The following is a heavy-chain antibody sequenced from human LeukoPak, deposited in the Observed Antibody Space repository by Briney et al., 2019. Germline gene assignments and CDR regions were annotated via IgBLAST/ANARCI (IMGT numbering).Heavy chain of an antibody. V-gene: IGHV4-59*01. CDR3: VRDRELTY. J-gene: IGHJ4*02. Sequence: PSETLSLTCTVSGGSINIYYWNWIRQPPGKGLEWIGYIYNSGSTSYNPSLKSRVTISVDTSKNQFSLKLTSVTAADTAVYYCVRDRELTYWGQGTLVTVSS. CDR2: IYNSGST. CDR1: GGSINIYY. D-gene: IGHD1-26*01.